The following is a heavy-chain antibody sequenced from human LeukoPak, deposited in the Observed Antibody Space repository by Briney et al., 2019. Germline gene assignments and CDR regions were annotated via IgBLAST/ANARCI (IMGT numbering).Heavy chain of an antibody. V-gene: IGHV4-34*01. D-gene: IGHD3-22*01. CDR2: IHPSGRL. Sequence: SETLSLTCAVYGGSFSGYYWTWIRQTPGKGLEWIGSIHPSGRLYNNPSLESRVTISIDTSKNQFSLNLNSVTAADTAVYFCSRGLDSRKLGYWGQGTLVTVSS. CDR3: SRGLDSRKLGY. J-gene: IGHJ4*02. CDR1: GGSFSGYY.